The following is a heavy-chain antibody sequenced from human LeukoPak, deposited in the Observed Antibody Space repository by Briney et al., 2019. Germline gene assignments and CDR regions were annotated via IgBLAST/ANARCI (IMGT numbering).Heavy chain of an antibody. J-gene: IGHJ4*02. CDR1: GGSISSYY. V-gene: IGHV4-4*07. CDR3: ARESGVKKGYSSGWLYWYYFDY. D-gene: IGHD6-19*01. Sequence: SETLSLTCTVSGGSISSYYWSWIRQPAGKGLEWIGRIYASGSTNYNPPLKSRVTMSVDTSKNQFSLKLSSVTAADTALYYCARESGVKKGYSSGWLYWYYFDYWGQGTLVTVSS. CDR2: IYASGST.